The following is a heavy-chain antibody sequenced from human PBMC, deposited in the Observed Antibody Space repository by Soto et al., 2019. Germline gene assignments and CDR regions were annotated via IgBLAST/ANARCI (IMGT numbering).Heavy chain of an antibody. CDR3: AKLTGDFDFWRGRAFDV. V-gene: IGHV3-23*01. Sequence: EVQLLESGGGLLQAGGSLRLSCAASGFTFSRYAMNWVRQAPGKGLEWVATISGTGYNTYYSDSVRGRFTISRDNFKDTIYLQVNSLSAEDTAMYYCAKLTGDFDFWRGRAFDVWGRGTMVTVSP. CDR2: ISGTGYNT. CDR1: GFTFSRYA. J-gene: IGHJ3*01. D-gene: IGHD3-3*01.